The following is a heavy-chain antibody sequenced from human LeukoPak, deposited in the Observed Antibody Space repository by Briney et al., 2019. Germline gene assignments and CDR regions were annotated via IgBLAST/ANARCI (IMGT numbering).Heavy chain of an antibody. CDR3: ARAGWFGDDAFDI. D-gene: IGHD3-10*01. V-gene: IGHV3-23*01. CDR2: ISGSGGST. CDR1: GFAFSSYA. J-gene: IGHJ3*02. Sequence: GGSLRLSCAASGFAFSSYAMSWVRQAPGKGLEWVSVISGSGGSTYYADSVKGRFTISRDNSKNSLYLQMNSLRAEDTAVYYCARAGWFGDDAFDIWGQGTMVTVSS.